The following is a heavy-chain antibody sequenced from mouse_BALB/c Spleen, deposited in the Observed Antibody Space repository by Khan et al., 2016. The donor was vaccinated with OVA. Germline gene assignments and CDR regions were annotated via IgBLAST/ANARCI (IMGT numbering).Heavy chain of an antibody. D-gene: IGHD3-3*01. CDR2: INPKNGVT. J-gene: IGHJ4*01. CDR1: GYTFTEYT. CDR3: GRDAGRY. V-gene: IGHV1-18*01. Sequence: VQLKQSGPELVKPGASVKISCKTSGYTFTEYTLHWVKHSHGKSLEWIGVINPKNGVTSYNQKFKGKATLTVDKSSSTAYMEFRSLTSEDSAVYYCGRDAGRYWGQGTSVTVSS.